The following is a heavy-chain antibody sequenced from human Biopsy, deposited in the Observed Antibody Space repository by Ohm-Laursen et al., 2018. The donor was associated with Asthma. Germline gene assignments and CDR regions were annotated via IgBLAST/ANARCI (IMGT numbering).Heavy chain of an antibody. J-gene: IGHJ4*02. CDR1: GGTFNTYV. Sequence: SVKVSCKALGGTFNTYVIGWVRQAPGQGLEWMGGINSVFGTTTYPQRFQDRVTITADDSTSTVYMELSSLRSEDTAVYYCARKAGSCISRTCYSLDFWGQGTLVTVSS. V-gene: IGHV1-69*13. CDR3: ARKAGSCISRTCYSLDF. D-gene: IGHD2-2*01. CDR2: INSVFGTT.